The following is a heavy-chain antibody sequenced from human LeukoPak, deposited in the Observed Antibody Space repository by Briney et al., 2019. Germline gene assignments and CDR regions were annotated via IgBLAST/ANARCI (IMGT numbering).Heavy chain of an antibody. CDR3: ARHGMSGSYTS. V-gene: IGHV4-4*09. CDR2: IYTSGST. D-gene: IGHD1-26*01. CDR1: GDSISSYY. Sequence: SETLSLTCTVSGDSISSYYWSWIRQPPGKGLEWIGCIYTSGSTNYNPSLKSRVAISIDTSKNQFSLKLTSVTAADTAVYYCARHGMSGSYTSWGQGILVTVSS. J-gene: IGHJ5*02.